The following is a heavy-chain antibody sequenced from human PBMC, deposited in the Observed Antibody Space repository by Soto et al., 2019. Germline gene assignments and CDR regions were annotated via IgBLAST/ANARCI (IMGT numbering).Heavy chain of an antibody. CDR1: GYTFTSYG. Sequence: QVHLVQSGAEVKKPGASVKVSCKGSGYTFTSYGITWVRQAPGQGLEWMGWISAHNGNTDYAQKLQGRVTVTRDTSTSTADMELRSLRSDDTAVYYCARGRYWDYWGQGALVTVSS. J-gene: IGHJ4*02. V-gene: IGHV1-18*01. D-gene: IGHD2-8*02. CDR2: ISAHNGNT. CDR3: ARGRYWDY.